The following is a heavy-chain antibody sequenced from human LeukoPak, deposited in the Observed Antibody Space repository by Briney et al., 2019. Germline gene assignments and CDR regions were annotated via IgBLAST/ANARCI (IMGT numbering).Heavy chain of an antibody. V-gene: IGHV3-21*01. CDR2: ISSSSSCI. J-gene: IGHJ3*02. D-gene: IGHD6-19*01. Sequence: AGGSLRLSCAASGFTFSSYSMNWVRQAPGKGLEWVSSISSSSSCIYYADSVKGRFTISRDNAKNSLYLQMNSLRAEDTAVYYCARASYSSGWYLGATYDAFDIWGQGTMVTVSS. CDR1: GFTFSSYS. CDR3: ARASYSSGWYLGATYDAFDI.